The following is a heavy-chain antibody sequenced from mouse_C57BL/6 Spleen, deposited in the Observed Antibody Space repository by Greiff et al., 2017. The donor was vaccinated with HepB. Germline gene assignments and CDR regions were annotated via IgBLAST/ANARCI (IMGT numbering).Heavy chain of an antibody. J-gene: IGHJ3*01. Sequence: VKLMESGAELVRPGASVTLSCKASGYTFTDYEMHWVKQTPVHGLEWIGAIDPETGGTAYNQKFKGKAILTADKSSSTAYMELRSLTSEDSAVYYCTRSGGPWFAYWGQGTLVTVSA. CDR1: GYTFTDYE. V-gene: IGHV1-15*01. CDR3: TRSGGPWFAY. CDR2: IDPETGGT. D-gene: IGHD1-1*02.